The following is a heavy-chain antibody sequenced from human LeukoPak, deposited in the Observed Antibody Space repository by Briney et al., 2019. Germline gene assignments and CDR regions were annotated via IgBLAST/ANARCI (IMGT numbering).Heavy chain of an antibody. CDR1: GFTFSGFA. J-gene: IGHJ4*02. D-gene: IGHD3-16*02. V-gene: IGHV3-23*01. Sequence: GGSLRLSCAASGFTFSGFAMSWVRQAPGKGLEWISVISASGGSTYYADSVKGRLTISRDNSKNTLHLQMNSLRAEDTAVYYCAKGISIYSYFDNWGQGTLVTVSS. CDR3: AKGISIYSYFDN. CDR2: ISASGGST.